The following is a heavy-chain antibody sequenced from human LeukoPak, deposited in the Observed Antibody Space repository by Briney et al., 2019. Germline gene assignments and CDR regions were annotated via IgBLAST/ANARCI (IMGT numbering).Heavy chain of an antibody. CDR2: IYPGDSDT. CDR1: GYSFTSYW. D-gene: IGHD2-15*01. V-gene: IGHV5-51*01. Sequence: GESLKISCKGSGYSFTSYWIGWVRQMPGKGLEWMGIIYPGDSDTRYSPSFQGQVTISADKSISTAYLQWSSLKASDTAMYYCASTYCSGGSCDEGWFDPWGQGTLVTVSS. CDR3: ASTYCSGGSCDEGWFDP. J-gene: IGHJ5*02.